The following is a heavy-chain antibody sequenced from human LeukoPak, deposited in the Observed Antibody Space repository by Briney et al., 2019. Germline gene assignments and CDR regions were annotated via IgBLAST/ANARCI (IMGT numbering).Heavy chain of an antibody. CDR1: GFTVSSNY. J-gene: IGHJ4*02. CDR2: IYSGGST. V-gene: IGHV3-66*01. D-gene: IGHD2-2*01. CDR3: AREGAHCSSTSCPFDY. Sequence: HAGGSLRLSCAASGFTVSSNYMSWVRQAPGKGLEWVSVIYSGGSTYYADSVKGRFTISRDNSKNTLYLQMNSLRAEDTAVYYCAREGAHCSSTSCPFDYWGQGTLVTVSS.